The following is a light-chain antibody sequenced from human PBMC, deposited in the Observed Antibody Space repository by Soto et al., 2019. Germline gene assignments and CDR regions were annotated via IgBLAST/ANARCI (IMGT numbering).Light chain of an antibody. CDR1: QTTNNN. CDR2: GAS. J-gene: IGKJ5*01. V-gene: IGKV3-15*01. CDR3: QQYNNWPQT. Sequence: VMTQAPATLSVSPGERATLSCRASQTTNNNVAWYQLKDGQVPRLLIYGASTRAADVPARFSGGGSGTEFTLTISSLQSEDFAEYHCQQYNNWPQTFGQGTRLEIK.